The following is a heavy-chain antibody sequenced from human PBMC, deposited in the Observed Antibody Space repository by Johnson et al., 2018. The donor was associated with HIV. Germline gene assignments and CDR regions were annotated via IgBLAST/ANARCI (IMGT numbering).Heavy chain of an antibody. CDR3: ARFMGSTWSDASDI. CDR1: GFTFSDFY. Sequence: QMHLVESGGDLVKPGGSLRLSCTASGFTFSDFYMSWIRQAPGKGLEWVSYISTSGSNIYYADSVRGRFTISRDNAKNSLYLQMNFLRPEDTAVYYCARFMGSTWSDASDIWGQGTMVIVSS. D-gene: IGHD1-26*01. J-gene: IGHJ3*02. V-gene: IGHV3-11*04. CDR2: ISTSGSNI.